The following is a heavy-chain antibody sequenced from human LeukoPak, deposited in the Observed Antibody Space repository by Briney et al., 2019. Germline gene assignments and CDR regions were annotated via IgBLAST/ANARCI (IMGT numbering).Heavy chain of an antibody. D-gene: IGHD3-22*01. CDR2: IYPGDSDT. V-gene: IGHV5-51*01. CDR1: GYNFTKSW. J-gene: IGHJ4*02. CDR3: ARRGDSSAYYNY. Sequence: GESLKISCQASGYNFTKSWIGWVRQMPGKGLEWMGIIYPGDSDTRYSPSFQGQVTISADRSISTAYLQWSSLKASDTAMYYCARRGDSSAYYNYWGQGTPVTVSS.